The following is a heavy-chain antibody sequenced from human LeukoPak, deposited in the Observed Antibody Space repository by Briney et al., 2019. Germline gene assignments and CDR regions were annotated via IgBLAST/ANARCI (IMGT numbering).Heavy chain of an antibody. V-gene: IGHV3-23*01. D-gene: IGHD3-10*01. CDR1: GFTFSSYA. Sequence: PGGSLRLSCAASGFTFSSYAMSWFRQAPGKGLQWVSGISGSGGSTYYADSVKGRFTISRDNSKNTLYLQMNSLRAEDTAVYYCAKHGFGVFEGYWGQGTLVTVSS. CDR3: AKHGFGVFEGY. CDR2: ISGSGGST. J-gene: IGHJ4*02.